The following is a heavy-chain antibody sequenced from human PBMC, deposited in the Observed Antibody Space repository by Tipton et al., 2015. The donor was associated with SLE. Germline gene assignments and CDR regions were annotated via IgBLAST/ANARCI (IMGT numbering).Heavy chain of an antibody. V-gene: IGHV3-23*01. J-gene: IGHJ3*02. CDR1: GFTFSSYA. CDR2: FSGSGGAT. CDR3: ATAWAFDI. Sequence: SLRLSCAASGFTFSSYAMSWVRQAPGKGLEWVSTFSGSGGATYYADSVKGRFMISRDNSKNTLYLQMNSLRAEDTAVYYCATAWAFDIWGQGTMVTVSS.